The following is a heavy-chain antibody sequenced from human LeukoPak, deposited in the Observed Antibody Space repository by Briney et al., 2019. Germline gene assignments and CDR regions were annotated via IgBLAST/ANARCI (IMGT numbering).Heavy chain of an antibody. CDR2: ISWNSGGI. D-gene: IGHD4-17*01. CDR3: ARVTTVTSFFDY. J-gene: IGHJ4*02. CDR1: GFTFHDYA. V-gene: IGHV3-9*01. Sequence: GGSLRLSCAASGFTFHDYARHGVRHAQGKGLEGVSGISWNSGGIIYADSVEGRFTISRDNAKNSLYLQMNSLRAEDTAVYYCARVTTVTSFFDYCGQGTLVTVSS.